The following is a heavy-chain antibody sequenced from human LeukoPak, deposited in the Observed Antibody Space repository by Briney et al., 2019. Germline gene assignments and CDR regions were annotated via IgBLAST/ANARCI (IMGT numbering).Heavy chain of an antibody. D-gene: IGHD5-12*01. V-gene: IGHV1-69*02. CDR3: ARVDIVATIDELGSAFDI. CDR1: GGTFSSYT. CDR2: IIPILGIA. J-gene: IGHJ3*02. Sequence: SVKVSCKASGGTFSSYTISWVRQAPGQGLEWMGRIIPILGIANYAQKFQGRVTITADKSTNTAYMELSSLRSEDTAVYYCARVDIVATIDELGSAFDIWGQRTMATVSS.